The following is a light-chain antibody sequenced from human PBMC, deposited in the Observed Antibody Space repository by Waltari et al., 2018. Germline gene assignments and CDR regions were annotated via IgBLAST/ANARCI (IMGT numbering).Light chain of an antibody. J-gene: IGLJ3*02. CDR1: SSNIVAGHN. Sequence: QSVLTQPPSMSGAPGQRVTIYCTGSSSNIVAGHNVNRSPVFPGTAPKLLIYGNNNRPSGVPDRFSGSKSDTSASLAIGGLQAEDEADYYCQSFDIRLSGGVVFGGGTKVTVL. CDR3: QSFDIRLSGGVV. CDR2: GNN. V-gene: IGLV1-40*01.